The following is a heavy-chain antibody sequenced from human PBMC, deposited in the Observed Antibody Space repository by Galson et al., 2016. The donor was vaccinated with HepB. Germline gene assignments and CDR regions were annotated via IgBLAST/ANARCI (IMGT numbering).Heavy chain of an antibody. CDR3: ARGEWHFDL. Sequence: ETLSLTCTVSGDAINTYYWSWIRQPPGKGLEWIGCIFCTGGTNYNPSLKGRVTISVDTSKNQFSLNLRSVTAADTAVYYCARGEWHFDLWGRGTLVTVSS. V-gene: IGHV4-59*01. CDR2: IFCTGGT. J-gene: IGHJ2*01. CDR1: GDAINTYY.